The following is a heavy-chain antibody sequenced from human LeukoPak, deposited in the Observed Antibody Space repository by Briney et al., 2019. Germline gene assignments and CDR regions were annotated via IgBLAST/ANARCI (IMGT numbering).Heavy chain of an antibody. J-gene: IGHJ6*02. CDR3: ARGAPWVRGVINYGMDV. CDR2: IYYSGST. D-gene: IGHD3-10*01. CDR1: GGSISSSSYY. Sequence: PSETLSLTCTVSGGSISSSSYYWGWIRQPPGKGLEWIGSIYYSGSTYYNPSLKSRVTISVDTSKNQFSLKLSSVTAADTAVYYCARGAPWVRGVINYGMDVWGQGTTVTVSS. V-gene: IGHV4-39*01.